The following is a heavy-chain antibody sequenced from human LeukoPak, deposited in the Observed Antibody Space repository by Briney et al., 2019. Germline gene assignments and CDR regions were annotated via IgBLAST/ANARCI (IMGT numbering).Heavy chain of an antibody. CDR2: INGGDYST. J-gene: IGHJ4*02. V-gene: IGHV3-23*01. CDR1: GFTFSSSA. CDR3: ATANPTPRGINFDF. Sequence: GGSLRLSCAASGFTFSSSAMSWVRQAPGKGLQWLSSINGGDYSTYYTDSVKGRSTISRASSKNVLYLQMNSLTTDDTAIYYCATANPTPRGINFDFWGQGALVTVSS. D-gene: IGHD3-10*01.